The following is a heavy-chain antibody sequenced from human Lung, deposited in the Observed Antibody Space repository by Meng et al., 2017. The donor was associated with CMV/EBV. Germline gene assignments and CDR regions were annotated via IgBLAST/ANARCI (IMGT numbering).Heavy chain of an antibody. Sequence: GRLQESGPGVVKPSGTLSLTCGVSGVSISSNIRWTWVRQPPGKGLEWIGDIDDSGSTNYNPSLNSRISISLDKSKNHFSLKVNSVTAADTAVYYCARGKQDAWELLAYWGQGALVTVSS. V-gene: IGHV4-4*02. D-gene: IGHD1-26*01. CDR3: ARGKQDAWELLAY. CDR2: IDDSGST. J-gene: IGHJ4*02. CDR1: GVSISSNIR.